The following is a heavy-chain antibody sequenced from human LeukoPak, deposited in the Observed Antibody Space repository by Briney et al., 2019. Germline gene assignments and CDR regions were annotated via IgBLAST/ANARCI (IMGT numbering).Heavy chain of an antibody. J-gene: IGHJ4*02. V-gene: IGHV4-39*01. CDR2: LYYSGSS. D-gene: IGHD4/OR15-4a*01. Sequence: KPSETLSLTCTVSGDSISSSNSYRGWIRQPPGKGLEWIGSLYYSGSSYYNPSLKSRVTISADTSKNQFSLKLTSVTAADTAVYCVIMAGYWGQGTLVTVSS. CDR3: IMAGY. CDR1: GDSISSSNSY.